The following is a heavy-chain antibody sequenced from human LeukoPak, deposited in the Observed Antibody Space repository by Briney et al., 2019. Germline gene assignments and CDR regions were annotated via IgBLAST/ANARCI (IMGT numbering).Heavy chain of an antibody. J-gene: IGHJ4*02. CDR3: ARHRDYCSGGSCYYNFDY. CDR2: IYPGDSDT. CDR1: GYSFTSYW. D-gene: IGHD2-15*01. Sequence: GESLKISCKGSGYSFTSYWIGWVRQMPGKGLEWMGIIYPGDSDTRYSPSFQGQVTISADKPISTAYLQWSSLKASDTAMYYCARHRDYCSGGSCYYNFDYWGQGTLVTVSS. V-gene: IGHV5-51*01.